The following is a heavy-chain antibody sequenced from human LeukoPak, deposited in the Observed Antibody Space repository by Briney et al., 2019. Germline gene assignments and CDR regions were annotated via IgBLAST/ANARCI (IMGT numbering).Heavy chain of an antibody. CDR2: ISGSGGST. Sequence: GALRLSCAASGFTFSSYAMSWVRQAPGKGLEWVSAISGSGGSTYYADSVKGRFTISRDNSKNTLYLQMNSLRAEDTAVYYCAKTMNYDSRAFFDYWGQGTLVTVSS. V-gene: IGHV3-23*01. CDR1: GFTFSSYA. J-gene: IGHJ4*02. CDR3: AKTMNYDSRAFFDY. D-gene: IGHD3-22*01.